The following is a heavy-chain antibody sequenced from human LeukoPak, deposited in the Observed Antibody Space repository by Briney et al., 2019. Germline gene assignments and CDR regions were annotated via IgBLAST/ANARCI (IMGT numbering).Heavy chain of an antibody. CDR2: IYPGDSDT. J-gene: IGHJ3*02. CDR3: ARPSITMVRGVIAPGAFDI. D-gene: IGHD3-10*01. V-gene: IGHV5-51*01. Sequence: GESLKISCKGSGYSFTSYWIGWVRQMPGKGLEWMGIIYPGDSDTRYSPSFQGQVTISADKSISTAYLQWSSLKASDTAMYYCARPSITMVRGVIAPGAFDIWGQGTMVTVSS. CDR1: GYSFTSYW.